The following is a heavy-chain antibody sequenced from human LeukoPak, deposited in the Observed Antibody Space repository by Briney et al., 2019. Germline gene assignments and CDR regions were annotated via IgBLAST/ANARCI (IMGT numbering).Heavy chain of an antibody. CDR2: IYYSGST. CDR1: GGSISSYY. Sequence: SETLSLTCAVSGGSISSYYWSWIRQPPGKGLEWIGYIYYSGSTYYNPSLRSRVTISVDTSKNQFSLKLSSVTAADTAVYYCARGPMYTSGWYVYWGQGTLVTVSS. V-gene: IGHV4-59*08. CDR3: ARGPMYTSGWYVY. D-gene: IGHD6-19*01. J-gene: IGHJ4*02.